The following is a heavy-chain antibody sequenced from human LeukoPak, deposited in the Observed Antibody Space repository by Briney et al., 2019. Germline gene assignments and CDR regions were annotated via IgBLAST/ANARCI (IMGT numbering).Heavy chain of an antibody. Sequence: GGSLRLSCAAAGFTVSTSAMSWVRQAPGKGLEWVANIKQDGSEKYYVDSVKGRFTISRDNAKNSLYLQMNSLRAEDTAVYYCARATFDYWGQGTLVTVAS. CDR3: ARATFDY. CDR2: IKQDGSEK. V-gene: IGHV3-7*01. CDR1: GFTVSTSA. J-gene: IGHJ4*02.